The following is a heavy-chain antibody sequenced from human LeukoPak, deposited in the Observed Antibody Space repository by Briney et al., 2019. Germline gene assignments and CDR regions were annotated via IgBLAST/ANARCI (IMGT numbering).Heavy chain of an antibody. V-gene: IGHV4-39*01. CDR1: GGSISSSSYY. CDR2: IYYSGST. D-gene: IGHD1-26*01. CDR3: ASDKWELPEYYFDY. Sequence: SETLSLTCTVSGGSISSSSYYWGWIRQPPGTGLEWIGSIYYSGSTYYNPSLKSRVTISVDTSKNQFSLKLSSVTAADTAVYYCASDKWELPEYYFDYWGQGTLVTVSS. J-gene: IGHJ4*02.